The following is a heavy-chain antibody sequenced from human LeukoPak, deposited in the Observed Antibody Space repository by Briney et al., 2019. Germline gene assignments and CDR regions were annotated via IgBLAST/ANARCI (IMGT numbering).Heavy chain of an antibody. J-gene: IGHJ4*02. CDR3: ARDTSSWPTLEY. CDR2: LYYSGST. CDR1: GGSISSYY. V-gene: IGHV4-59*01. D-gene: IGHD6-13*01. Sequence: SETLSLTCTVSGGSISSYYWSWIRQPPGKGLEWIGHLYYSGSTNYNPSPKSRATISVDTSKNQFSLKVSYVTAADTAVYYCARDTSSWPTLEYWGQGTLVTVSS.